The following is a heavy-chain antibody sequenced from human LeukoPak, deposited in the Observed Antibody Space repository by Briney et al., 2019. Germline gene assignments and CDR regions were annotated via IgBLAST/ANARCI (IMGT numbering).Heavy chain of an antibody. J-gene: IGHJ4*02. CDR2: ISSSGSTM. Sequence: GGSLRLSCAASGFTFSSYEMSWVRQAPGKGLEWVSYISSSGSTMYYADSVKGRFTISRDNAKNSLYLQMNSLRAEDTAVYYCARENTMVRGVIPPHFDYWGQGTLVTVSS. CDR3: ARENTMVRGVIPPHFDY. CDR1: GFTFSSYE. V-gene: IGHV3-48*03. D-gene: IGHD3-10*01.